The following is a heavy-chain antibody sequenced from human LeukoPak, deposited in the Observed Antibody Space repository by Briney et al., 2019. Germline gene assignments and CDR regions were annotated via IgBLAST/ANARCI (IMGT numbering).Heavy chain of an antibody. CDR3: ARGTVTILFDY. Sequence: SETLSLTCFVTGGSISYYYWSWIRQPAGKGLEWIGRLYTSGSTDYNPSLKRRVTMSVDTSKNHFSLKLRSVTAADTAVYCCARGTVTILFDYWGQGTLVTVSS. J-gene: IGHJ4*02. CDR2: LYTSGST. D-gene: IGHD4-17*01. CDR1: GGSISYYY. V-gene: IGHV4-4*07.